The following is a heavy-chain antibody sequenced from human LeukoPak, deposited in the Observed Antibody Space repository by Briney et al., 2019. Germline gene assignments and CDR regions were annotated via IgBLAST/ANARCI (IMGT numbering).Heavy chain of an antibody. Sequence: SETLSLTCAVYGGSFSGYYWSWIRQPPGKGLEWIGGINHSGSTNYNPSLKSRVTISVDTSKNQFSLKLSSVTAADTAVYYCARIGYYYYYGMDVWGQGTTVTVSS. J-gene: IGHJ6*02. V-gene: IGHV4-34*01. CDR1: GGSFSGYY. CDR3: ARIGYYYYYGMDV. CDR2: INHSGST. D-gene: IGHD3-16*01.